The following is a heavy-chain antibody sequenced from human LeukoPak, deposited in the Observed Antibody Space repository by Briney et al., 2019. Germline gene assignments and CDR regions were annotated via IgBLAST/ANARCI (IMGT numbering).Heavy chain of an antibody. Sequence: GGSLRLSCAASGFTFSSYWMHWVRQAPGKGLVWVSGTNTDGSSTSYADSVKGRFTISRDNAKNTLYLHMNSLRVEDTAVYYCARESGGLYWWGQGTLVTVSS. CDR3: ARESGGLYW. J-gene: IGHJ4*02. CDR2: TNTDGSST. CDR1: GFTFSSYW. D-gene: IGHD2-8*02. V-gene: IGHV3-74*01.